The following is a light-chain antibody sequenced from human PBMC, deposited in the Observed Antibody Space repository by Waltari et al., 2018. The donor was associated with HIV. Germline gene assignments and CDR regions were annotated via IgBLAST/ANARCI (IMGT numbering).Light chain of an antibody. J-gene: IGKJ4*01. Sequence: DIQMTQSPSSPSASLGDRVTITCRASQNISWSLDWYQQKPGKAPNLLIYAASSLHSGVPSRFSGRGSGTDFTLTISSLRPEDVAIYSCQQSYTVPRTFGGGTQVQI. CDR2: AAS. V-gene: IGKV1-39*01. CDR1: QNISWS. CDR3: QQSYTVPRT.